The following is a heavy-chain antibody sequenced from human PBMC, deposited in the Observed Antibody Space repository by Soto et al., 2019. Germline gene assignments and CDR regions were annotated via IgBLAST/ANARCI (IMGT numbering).Heavy chain of an antibody. CDR3: AKPSSNSYILLRDAFDI. CDR1: GFTFSSYD. V-gene: IGHV3-23*01. Sequence: EVQLLESGGGLVQPGGSLRLSCAASGFTFSSYDMSWVRQAPGKGLEWVSLISASGGSTYYADSVKGRFTISKDSSKNTLSLQMNSLRAEDTAVYYCAKPSSNSYILLRDAFDIWVQGKMVTVSS. D-gene: IGHD2-21*01. CDR2: ISASGGST. J-gene: IGHJ3*02.